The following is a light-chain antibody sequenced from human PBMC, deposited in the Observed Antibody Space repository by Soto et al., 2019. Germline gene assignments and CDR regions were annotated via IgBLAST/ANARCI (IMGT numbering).Light chain of an antibody. Sequence: EIVLTQSPGTLSLSPGERATLSCRASQSVSSSYLAWYQQKPGQAPRLLIYGASSRATGIPDRFSGSGSGTDFTLTISRLEPEALAVYYCQQYGRSTWTFGNRTKVDI. CDR2: GAS. CDR1: QSVSSSY. CDR3: QQYGRSTWT. V-gene: IGKV3-20*01. J-gene: IGKJ1*01.